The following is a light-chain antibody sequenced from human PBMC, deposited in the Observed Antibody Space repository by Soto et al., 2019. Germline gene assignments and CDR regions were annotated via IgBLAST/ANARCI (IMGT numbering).Light chain of an antibody. CDR3: QQYGGSPIT. J-gene: IGKJ5*01. CDR2: GAS. Sequence: EIVLTQLPGTLSLSPGGRSTLSCKASQSVSRRLAWYQHRHGQXPRXXISGASMRASGVPVRFSGSGSGTDLTITISRLEPEDFEVYYCQQYGGSPITFGLGTRLEIK. CDR1: QSVSRR. V-gene: IGKV3-20*01.